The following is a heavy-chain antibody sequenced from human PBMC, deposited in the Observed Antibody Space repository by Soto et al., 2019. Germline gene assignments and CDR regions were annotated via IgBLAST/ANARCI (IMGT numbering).Heavy chain of an antibody. CDR1: GFTFSSYS. V-gene: IGHV3-21*01. J-gene: IGHJ6*02. Sequence: GGSLRLSCATSGFTFSSYSMNWVRQAPGMGLEWVSSISSSSRYIYYADSVRGRFTISRDNAKNSLYLQINSLRAEDTAVYYCARDRLVAATSAPPYCYYGMDVWGQGTTVTVS. D-gene: IGHD2-15*01. CDR2: ISSSSRYI. CDR3: ARDRLVAATSAPPYCYYGMDV.